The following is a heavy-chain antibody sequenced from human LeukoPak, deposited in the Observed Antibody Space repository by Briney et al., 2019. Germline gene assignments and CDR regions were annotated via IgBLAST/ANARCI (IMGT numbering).Heavy chain of an antibody. J-gene: IGHJ6*03. D-gene: IGHD6-6*01. Sequence: ASVKVSCEASGYTFTNYDINWVRQATGQGLEWMGWMNPNSGNTGYAQKFQGRVTITRNTSISTAYMELSSLRSEDTAVYYCARAFSSSFPYYYYYMDVWGKGTTVTVSS. CDR3: ARAFSSSFPYYYYYMDV. CDR1: GYTFTNYD. CDR2: MNPNSGNT. V-gene: IGHV1-8*03.